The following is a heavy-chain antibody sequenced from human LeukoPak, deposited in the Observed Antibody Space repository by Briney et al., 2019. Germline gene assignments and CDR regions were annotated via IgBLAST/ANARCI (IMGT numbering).Heavy chain of an antibody. CDR3: ARGPDYYGSEYYFDY. Sequence: SETLSLTCAVYGGSLSGYYWSWIRQPPGKGLEWIGEINHSGSTNYNPSLKSRVTISVDTSKNQFSLKLSSVTAADTAVYYCARGPDYYGSEYYFDYWGQGTLVTVSS. V-gene: IGHV4-34*01. D-gene: IGHD3-10*01. J-gene: IGHJ4*02. CDR1: GGSLSGYY. CDR2: INHSGST.